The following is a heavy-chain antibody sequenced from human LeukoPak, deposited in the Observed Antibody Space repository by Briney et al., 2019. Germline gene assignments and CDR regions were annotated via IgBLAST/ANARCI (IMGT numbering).Heavy chain of an antibody. V-gene: IGHV3-53*01. J-gene: IGHJ4*02. CDR1: GFTVSSNY. CDR2: IYSGGST. CDR3: ARDGGQSGYSSSWSLDH. Sequence: GGSLRLSCAASGFTVSSNYMTWVRQAPGKGLEWVSVIYSGGSTYYADSVKGRFPISRDNSKNTLYLQMNSLRAEDTAVYYCARDGGQSGYSSSWSLDHWGQGTLVTVSS. D-gene: IGHD6-13*01.